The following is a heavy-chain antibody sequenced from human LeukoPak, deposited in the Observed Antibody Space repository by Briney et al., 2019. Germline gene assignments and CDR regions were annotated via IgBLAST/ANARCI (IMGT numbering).Heavy chain of an antibody. CDR1: GFTFSDYY. J-gene: IGHJ4*02. CDR2: ISSSSTYT. D-gene: IGHD2-2*01. Sequence: GGSLRLSCAASGFTFSDYYMSWIRQAPGKGLEWVSYISSSSTYTDYADSEKGRFTISRDNAKNSLYLQMNSLRAEDTAVYYCARVPGDCSSTSCFDMYFDYWGQGTLVTVSS. CDR3: ARVPGDCSSTSCFDMYFDY. V-gene: IGHV3-11*06.